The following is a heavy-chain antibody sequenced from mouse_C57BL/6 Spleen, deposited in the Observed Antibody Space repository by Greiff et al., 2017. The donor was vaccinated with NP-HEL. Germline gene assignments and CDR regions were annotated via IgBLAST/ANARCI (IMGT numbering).Heavy chain of an antibody. CDR1: GYTFTSYW. D-gene: IGHD2-12*01. J-gene: IGHJ4*01. CDR3: ARFGRRDAMDY. Sequence: QVQLQQPGAYLFLPGEEGKRAGESSGYTFTSYWMHWVKQRPGQARAWIGELYPHDSYTDYNQKFKGKSTLTVDKSSSTAYMQLSSLTSEDSAVYYCARFGRRDAMDYWGQGTSVTVSS. CDR2: LYPHDSYT. V-gene: IGHV1-69*01.